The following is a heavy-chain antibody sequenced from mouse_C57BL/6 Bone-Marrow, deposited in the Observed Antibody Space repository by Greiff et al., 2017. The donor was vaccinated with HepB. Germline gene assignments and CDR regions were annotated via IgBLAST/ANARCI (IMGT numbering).Heavy chain of an antibody. CDR3: ARPLDGYYGSAWFAY. V-gene: IGHV1-54*01. Sequence: VQLQESGAELVRPGTSVKVSCKASGYAFTNYLIEWVKQRPGQGLEWIGVINPGSGGTNYNEKFKGKATLTADKSSSTAYMQLSSLTSEDSAVYFCARPLDGYYGSAWFAYWGQGTLVTVSA. CDR1: GYAFTNYL. J-gene: IGHJ3*01. D-gene: IGHD2-3*01. CDR2: INPGSGGT.